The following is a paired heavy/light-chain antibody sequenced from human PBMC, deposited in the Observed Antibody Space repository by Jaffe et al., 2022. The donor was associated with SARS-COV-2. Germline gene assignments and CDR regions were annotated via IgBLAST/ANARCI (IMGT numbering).Light chain of an antibody. Sequence: DIVMTQSPDSLAVSLGERATINCKSSQSVLHSSNSKNYLAWYQQKPGQPPKLLIYWASTRESGVPDRFSGSGSGTDFALTISSLQAEDVAVYYCQQYFGTPLTFGGGTKVEIK. CDR2: WAS. CDR1: QSVLHSSNSKNY. CDR3: QQYFGTPLT. V-gene: IGKV4-1*01. J-gene: IGKJ4*01.
Heavy chain of an antibody. CDR3: ARDSGGWNLLDY. J-gene: IGHJ4*02. D-gene: IGHD6-19*01. Sequence: QVQLVQSGSELKKPGASVKVPCKASGYTFTHYAMNWVRQAPGQGLEWMGWINTNTGYSMYAQGFTGRFVFSLDTSVNTAYLQISSLKAEDTAVYYCARDSGGWNLLDYWGQGTLVTVSS. V-gene: IGHV7-4-1*02. CDR2: INTNTGYS. CDR1: GYTFTHYA.